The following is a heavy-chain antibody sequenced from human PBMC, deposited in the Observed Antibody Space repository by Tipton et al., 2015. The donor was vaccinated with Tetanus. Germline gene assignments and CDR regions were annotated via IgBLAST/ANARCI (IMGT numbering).Heavy chain of an antibody. D-gene: IGHD3-3*01. CDR3: ARERSGFNVGHLDV. CDR1: GGSISSDGAY. J-gene: IGHJ4*02. CDR2: ISNSGST. V-gene: IGHV4-31*03. Sequence: TLSLTCTVSGGSISSDGAYWSWIRQHPGEGLEWIGYISNSGSTYYNPSLKSRVTISVDTSQKQISLKVNSVTAADTAVYFCARERSGFNVGHLDVWGPGILVIVSS.